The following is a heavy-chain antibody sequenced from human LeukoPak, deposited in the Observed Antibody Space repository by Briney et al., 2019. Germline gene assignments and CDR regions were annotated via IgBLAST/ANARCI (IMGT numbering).Heavy chain of an antibody. D-gene: IGHD6-19*01. CDR3: ARHFEAAVANLDDAFDI. J-gene: IGHJ3*02. CDR2: IYYSGST. Sequence: SETLSLTCTVSGGSISSSSYYWGWIRQPPGKGLEWIGSIYYSGSTYYNPSLKSRVTISVDTSKNQLSLKLSSVTAADTAVYYCARHFEAAVANLDDAFDIWGQGTMVTVPS. V-gene: IGHV4-39*01. CDR1: GGSISSSSYY.